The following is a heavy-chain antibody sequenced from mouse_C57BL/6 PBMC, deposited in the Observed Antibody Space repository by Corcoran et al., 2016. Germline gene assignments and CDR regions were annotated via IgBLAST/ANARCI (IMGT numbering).Heavy chain of an antibody. D-gene: IGHD2-5*01. V-gene: IGHV8-12*01. CDR3: TRSYSNYVFAY. J-gene: IGHJ3*01. Sequence: QVTLKESGPGILQSSQTLSLTCSFSGFSLSTSGMGVSWIRQPSGKGLEWLAHIYWDDDKRYNPSLKSLLTIAKDTSRNQVFLKITSVDTADSATYYCTRSYSNYVFAYWGQGTLVTVSA. CDR2: IYWDDDK. CDR1: GFSLSTSGMG.